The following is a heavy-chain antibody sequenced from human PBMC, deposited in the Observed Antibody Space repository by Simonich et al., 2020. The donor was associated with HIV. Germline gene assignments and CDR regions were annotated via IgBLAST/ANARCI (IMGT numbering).Heavy chain of an antibody. D-gene: IGHD3-22*01. CDR1: GFTFSRYW. Sequence: EVQLVESGGGLVQSGVSLRLSCAASGFTFSRYWMHWVRQVPGKGVMWDVCIDREGLSTTRADSGKGRFTIARGNAKSTLYLQRNRLRAEDTAVYYCARVGDSSGYRSDAFDIWGQGTTVTV. CDR3: ARVGDSSGYRSDAFDI. V-gene: IGHV3-74*01. CDR2: IDREGLST. J-gene: IGHJ3*02.